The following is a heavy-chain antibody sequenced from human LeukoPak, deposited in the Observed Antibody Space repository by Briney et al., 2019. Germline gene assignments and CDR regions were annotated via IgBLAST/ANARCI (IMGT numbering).Heavy chain of an antibody. CDR2: IRSKANSYAT. J-gene: IGHJ4*02. Sequence: PGGSLKLSCAASGFTFSGSAMHWVRQASGKGLEWVCRIRSKANSYATAYAASVKGRFTISRDDSKNTAYLQMNSLKTEDTAVYYCTTRGMTTVTARDYWGQGTLVTVSS. CDR1: GFTFSGSA. D-gene: IGHD4-17*01. V-gene: IGHV3-73*01. CDR3: TTRGMTTVTARDY.